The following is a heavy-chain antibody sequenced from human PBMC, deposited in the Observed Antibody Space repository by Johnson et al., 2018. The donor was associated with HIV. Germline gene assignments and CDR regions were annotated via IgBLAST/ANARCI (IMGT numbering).Heavy chain of an antibody. CDR1: GFTVSSYY. V-gene: IGHV3-66*01. CDR3: ARACRDGYTCDAFDI. CDR2: LFSGGSI. J-gene: IGHJ3*02. D-gene: IGHD5-24*01. Sequence: VQLVESGGGLVQPGGSLRLYCAAPGFTVSSYYMTWVRQAPGKGLEWVSVLFSGGSIYFADSVKGRFTISRDNPKNTLYLQMNSLSAEDTAVYYCARACRDGYTCDAFDIWGQGTMVTVSS.